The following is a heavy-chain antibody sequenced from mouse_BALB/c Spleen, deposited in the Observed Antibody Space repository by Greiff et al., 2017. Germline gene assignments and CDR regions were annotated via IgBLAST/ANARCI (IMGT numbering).Heavy chain of an antibody. CDR3: ASLYDGYYAWFAY. CDR1: GFTFSSYG. D-gene: IGHD2-3*01. V-gene: IGHV5-6*01. CDR2: ISSGGSYT. J-gene: IGHJ3*01. Sequence: EVKLMESGGDLVKPGGSLKLSCAASGFTFSSYGMSWVRQTPDKRLEWVATISSGGSYTYYPDSVKGRFTISRDNAKNTLYLQMSSLKSEDTAMYYCASLYDGYYAWFAYWGQGTLVTVSA.